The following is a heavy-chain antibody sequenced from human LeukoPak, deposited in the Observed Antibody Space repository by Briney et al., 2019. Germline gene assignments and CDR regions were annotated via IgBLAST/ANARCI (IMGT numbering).Heavy chain of an antibody. D-gene: IGHD3-16*01. CDR3: ARVGLKYDYDY. V-gene: IGHV1-46*01. CDR2: INPSGGST. CDR1: GYTFTRYY. J-gene: IGHJ4*02. Sequence: ASVKVSCKASGYTFTRYYMHWVRQAPGQGLEWMGIINPSGGSTSYAQKFQGRVTMTRDMSTSTVYMELSSLRSDDTAVYYCARVGLKYDYDYWGQGTLVTVSS.